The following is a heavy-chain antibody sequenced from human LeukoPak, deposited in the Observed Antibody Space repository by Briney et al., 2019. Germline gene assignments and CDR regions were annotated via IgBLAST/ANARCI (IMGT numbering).Heavy chain of an antibody. CDR2: ISGSGGST. CDR3: AKRAVGIAAAGTPYYFDY. V-gene: IGHV3-23*01. Sequence: PGRSLRLSCAASGFTFSSYAMSWVRQAPGKGLEWVSAISGSGGSTYYADSVKGRFTISRDNSKNTLYLQMNSLRAEDTAVYYCAKRAVGIAAAGTPYYFDYWGQGTLVTVSS. CDR1: GFTFSSYA. D-gene: IGHD6-13*01. J-gene: IGHJ4*02.